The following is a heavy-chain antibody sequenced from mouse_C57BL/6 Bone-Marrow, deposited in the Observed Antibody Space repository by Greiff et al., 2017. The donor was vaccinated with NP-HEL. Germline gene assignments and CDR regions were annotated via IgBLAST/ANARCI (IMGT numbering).Heavy chain of an antibody. Sequence: VQLQQSGAELVRPGASVKLSCTASGFNIKDDYMHWVKQRPEQGLEWIGWIDPENGDTEYASKFQGKATIQADTTSNTAYLQLSSRTSEDTAVYYCTTGLGGYWGQGTTLTVSS. V-gene: IGHV14-4*01. CDR1: GFNIKDDY. J-gene: IGHJ2*01. CDR2: IDPENGDT. CDR3: TTGLGGY. D-gene: IGHD4-1*01.